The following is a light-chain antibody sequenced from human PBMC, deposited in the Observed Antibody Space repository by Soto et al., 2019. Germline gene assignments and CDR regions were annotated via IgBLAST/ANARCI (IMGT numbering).Light chain of an antibody. J-gene: IGKJ1*01. CDR2: KAS. Sequence: DIQMTQSPSTLSASVGDRVTITCRASQNINTWLAWYQQKPGKAPNLLIYKASTLESGVPSRFNGSGSGTEFTLTISSLQPADFATYYCQQYNSYWTVXPGTKADIK. V-gene: IGKV1-5*03. CDR3: QQYNSYWT. CDR1: QNINTW.